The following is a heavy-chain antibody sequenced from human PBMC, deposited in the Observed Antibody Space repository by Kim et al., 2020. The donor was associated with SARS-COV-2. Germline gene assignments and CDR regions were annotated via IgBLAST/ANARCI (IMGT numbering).Heavy chain of an antibody. CDR3: ARDIEYYDPRGFDY. D-gene: IGHD3-22*01. CDR2: IKQDGSEK. Sequence: GGSLRLSCAASGFTFSSYWMSWVRQAPGKGLEWVANIKQDGSEKYYVDSVKGRFTISRDNAKNSLYLQMNSLRAEDTAVYYCARDIEYYDPRGFDYWGQGTLVTVSS. CDR1: GFTFSSYW. J-gene: IGHJ4*02. V-gene: IGHV3-7*01.